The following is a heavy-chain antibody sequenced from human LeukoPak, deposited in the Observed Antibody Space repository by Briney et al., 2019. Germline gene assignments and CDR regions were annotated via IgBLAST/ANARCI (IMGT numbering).Heavy chain of an antibody. CDR2: INQDGSEK. J-gene: IGHJ4*02. V-gene: IGHV3-7*05. CDR3: AIYCSGGSCFRN. Sequence: GGSLRLSCAASGFTFSSYWMSWVRQTPGKGLEWVANINQDGSEKYYVDSVKGRFTISRDNAKNSLYLQMNSLRAEDAAVYYCAIYCSGGSCFRNWGQGTLVTVSS. D-gene: IGHD2-15*01. CDR1: GFTFSSYW.